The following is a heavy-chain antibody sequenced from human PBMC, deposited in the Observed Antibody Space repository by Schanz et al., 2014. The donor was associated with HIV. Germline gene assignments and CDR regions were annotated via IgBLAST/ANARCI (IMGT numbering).Heavy chain of an antibody. Sequence: QVQLVESGGGVVQPGRALRLSCAASGFTFNSYAMHWVRQAPGKGLEWETVKSNDGSNKYYTDSVKGRFTISRDNSKNTVYLQMNSLRPEDTAVYYCARMEQLIIGYYYGMDVWGQGTTVTVSS. D-gene: IGHD3-16*01. CDR2: KSNDGSNK. CDR3: ARMEQLIIGYYYGMDV. J-gene: IGHJ6*02. V-gene: IGHV3-30*10. CDR1: GFTFNSYA.